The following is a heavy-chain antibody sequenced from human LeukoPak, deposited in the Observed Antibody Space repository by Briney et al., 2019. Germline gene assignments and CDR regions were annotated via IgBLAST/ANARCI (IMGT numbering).Heavy chain of an antibody. CDR2: IYRGGNT. Sequence: GGSLRLSCAASGFTFSDYYMSWIRQAPGKGLEWVSVIYRGGNTYYADSVKGRFSISRDNSKNTVFLQMNSLRAEDTAVYYCAKDGGYYYDSSGYLPVYFDYWGQGTLVTVSS. D-gene: IGHD3-22*01. J-gene: IGHJ4*02. CDR3: AKDGGYYYDSSGYLPVYFDY. CDR1: GFTFSDYY. V-gene: IGHV3-53*01.